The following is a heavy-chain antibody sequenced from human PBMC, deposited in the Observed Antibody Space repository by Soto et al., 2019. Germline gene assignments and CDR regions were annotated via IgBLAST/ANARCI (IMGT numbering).Heavy chain of an antibody. V-gene: IGHV1-18*01. CDR1: GYTFTSFG. J-gene: IGHJ4*02. CDR2: ITPDKGKT. Sequence: QVQLVQSGPEVKKPGPSVKVSCKTSGYTFTSFGTSWVRQAPRQGLEWMGWITPDKGKTNYAQKFQGSVTRTTDTSTSTADMELRSMTSVDTAVYYGEARSPEFDYWGEGTLVIV. CDR3: EARSPEFDY.